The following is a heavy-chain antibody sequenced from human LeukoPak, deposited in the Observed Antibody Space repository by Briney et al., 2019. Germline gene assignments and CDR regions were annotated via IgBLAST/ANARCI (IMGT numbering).Heavy chain of an antibody. CDR1: GFTFSSYG. D-gene: IGHD6-13*01. Sequence: GGSLRLSCAASGFTFSSYGMHWVRQAPGKGLEWVAVIWYDGSNKYYADSVKGRFTISRDNSKNTLYPQMNSLRAEDTAVYYCARSNGYSSSWEYGMDVWGQGTTVTVSS. V-gene: IGHV3-33*01. J-gene: IGHJ6*01. CDR2: IWYDGSNK. CDR3: ARSNGYSSSWEYGMDV.